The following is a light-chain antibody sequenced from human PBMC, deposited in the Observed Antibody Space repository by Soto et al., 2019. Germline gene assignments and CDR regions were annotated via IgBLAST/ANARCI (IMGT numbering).Light chain of an antibody. Sequence: QSSLTQPASVSGSPGQSITISCTGTSSDVGGYNYVSWYQQHPGKAPKLMIYDVSNRPSGVSNRFSGSKSGNTASLTISGFQAEDEADYYCSSYTSSSTVVFGTGTKVTVL. J-gene: IGLJ1*01. CDR1: SSDVGGYNY. CDR2: DVS. CDR3: SSYTSSSTVV. V-gene: IGLV2-14*01.